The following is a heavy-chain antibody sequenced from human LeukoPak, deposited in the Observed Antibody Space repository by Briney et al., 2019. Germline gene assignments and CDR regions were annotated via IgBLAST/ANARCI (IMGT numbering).Heavy chain of an antibody. CDR2: IIPIFRTA. V-gene: IGHV1-69*13. CDR1: GGTFRSFA. Sequence: SVKVSCKASGGTFRSFAISWVRQAPGQGLEWMGGIIPIFRTANYAQKFQGRVTITADESTSTAYMELSSLRSEDAAVYYCARALRYYSDSSGYAFDYWGQGTLVTVSS. J-gene: IGHJ4*02. D-gene: IGHD3-22*01. CDR3: ARALRYYSDSSGYAFDY.